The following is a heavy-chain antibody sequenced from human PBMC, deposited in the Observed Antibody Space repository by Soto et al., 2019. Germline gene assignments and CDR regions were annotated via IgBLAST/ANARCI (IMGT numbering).Heavy chain of an antibody. J-gene: IGHJ4*02. D-gene: IGHD6-6*01. CDR1: GFTFSSYG. CDR2: ISYDGSNK. CDR3: AKADSSSSGPIDY. Sequence: PGGSLRLSCAASGFTFSSYGMHWVRQAPGKGLEWVAVISYDGSNKYYADSVKGRFTISRDNSKNTLYLQMNSLRAEDTAVYYCAKADSSSSGPIDYWGQGTLVTVSS. V-gene: IGHV3-30*18.